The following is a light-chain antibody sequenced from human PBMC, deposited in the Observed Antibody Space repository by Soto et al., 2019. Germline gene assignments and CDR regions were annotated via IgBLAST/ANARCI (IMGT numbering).Light chain of an antibody. CDR3: QQYGGSPIT. Sequence: IVLTQSPGTLSLSPGERVTLSCMASQSVTTRLAWYQHKPGQAPTLLMSGASNRASGVPVRFSGSGSGTDFTLTITRLEPEDFALYYCQQYGGSPITFGLRTRLAIK. V-gene: IGKV3-20*01. J-gene: IGKJ5*01. CDR1: QSVTTR. CDR2: GAS.